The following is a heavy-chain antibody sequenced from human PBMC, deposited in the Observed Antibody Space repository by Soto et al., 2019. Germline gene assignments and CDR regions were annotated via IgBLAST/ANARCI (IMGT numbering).Heavy chain of an antibody. Sequence: QVHLVQSGAEVKKPGASVKVSCKASGYTFTNSAMHWVRQAPGQRLEWMGWINAGSGNTEYSQKFQGRVTITRDTSASTAYMELSSLRSEDTAVYCGASRLDYISGLNYWGQGTPVTVSS. D-gene: IGHD6-19*01. CDR2: INAGSGNT. J-gene: IGHJ4*02. CDR3: ASRLDYISGLNY. V-gene: IGHV1-3*01. CDR1: GYTFTNSA.